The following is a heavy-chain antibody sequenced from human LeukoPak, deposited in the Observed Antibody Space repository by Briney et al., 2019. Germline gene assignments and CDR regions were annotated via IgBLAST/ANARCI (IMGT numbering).Heavy chain of an antibody. CDR1: GFRFNDYY. CDR2: ISSSHSTI. J-gene: IGHJ4*02. V-gene: IGHV3-11*04. CDR3: ARLYYQLLPYFDY. Sequence: GGSLRLSCAASGFRFNDYYMSWIRQAPGKGLEWIGYISSSHSTIYYADSMKGRFTISRDNAENTLYLQMINLRAEATAVYYCARLYYQLLPYFDYWGQGTLVTVAS. D-gene: IGHD2-2*01.